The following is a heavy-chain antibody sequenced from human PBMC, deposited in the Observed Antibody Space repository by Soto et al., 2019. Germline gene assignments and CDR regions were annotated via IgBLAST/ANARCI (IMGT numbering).Heavy chain of an antibody. CDR2: IIPILGIA. J-gene: IGHJ6*03. Sequence: QVQLVQSGAEVKKPGSSVKVSCKASGGTFSSYTISWVRQAPGQGLEWMGRIIPILGIANYAQKFQGRVTITADKSTGTAYMELSSLRSEDTAVYYCARASSGFWSYYYMDVWGKGTTVTVSS. CDR1: GGTFSSYT. CDR3: ARASSGFWSYYYMDV. V-gene: IGHV1-69*02. D-gene: IGHD3-10*01.